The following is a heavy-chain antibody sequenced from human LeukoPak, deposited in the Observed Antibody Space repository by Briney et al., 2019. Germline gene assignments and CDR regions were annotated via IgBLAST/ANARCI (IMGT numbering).Heavy chain of an antibody. D-gene: IGHD1-26*01. CDR1: GYSFTSYW. CDR3: ARRKMGATNYYYYYMDV. V-gene: IGHV5-51*06. Sequence: GESLKISCKGSGYSFTSYWSGWVRQMPGKGLEWMGIIYPGDSDTRYSPSFQGQVTISVDKSISTAYLQWSSLKASDTAMYYCARRKMGATNYYYYYMDVWGKGITVTVSS. J-gene: IGHJ6*03. CDR2: IYPGDSDT.